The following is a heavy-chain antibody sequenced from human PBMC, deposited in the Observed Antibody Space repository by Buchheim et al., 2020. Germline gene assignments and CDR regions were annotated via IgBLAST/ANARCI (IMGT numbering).Heavy chain of an antibody. CDR3: ARVGGRPYYYDSSGYWGAY. J-gene: IGHJ4*02. D-gene: IGHD3-22*01. V-gene: IGHV3-74*02. CDR2: INSDGSST. Sequence: EVQLLESGGGLVQPGGSLRLSCAASGFTFSSYWMHWVRQAPGKGLVWVSRINSDGSSTSYADSVKGRFTISRDNAKNTLYLQMNSLRAEDTAVYYCARVGGRPYYYDSSGYWGAYWGQGTL. CDR1: GFTFSSYW.